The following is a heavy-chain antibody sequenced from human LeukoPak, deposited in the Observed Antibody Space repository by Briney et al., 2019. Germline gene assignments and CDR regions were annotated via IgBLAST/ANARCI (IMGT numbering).Heavy chain of an antibody. V-gene: IGHV1-69*05. Sequence: SVKVSCKASGGTFSSYAISWVRQAPGQGLEWMGGIIPIFGTANYAQKFQGRVTITTDESTSTAYMELSSLRSEDTAVYYCARAGYCSGTSCYLNDAFDIWGQGTMVTVSS. D-gene: IGHD2-2*01. J-gene: IGHJ3*02. CDR3: ARAGYCSGTSCYLNDAFDI. CDR2: IIPIFGTA. CDR1: GGTFSSYA.